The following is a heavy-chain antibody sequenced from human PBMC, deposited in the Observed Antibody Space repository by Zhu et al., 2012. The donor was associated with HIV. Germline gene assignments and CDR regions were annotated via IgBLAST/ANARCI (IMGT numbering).Heavy chain of an antibody. CDR2: IYHSGNT. Sequence: QVQLQESGPGLVKPSETLSLTCAVSGYSISSGYYWGWIRQPPGKGLEWIASIYHSGNTFYNPSLKSRVTMSVDASENQFSLKLSSVTAAGTAVYYCARGQDVSYCGSDCYSNGSPWGQGTLVTVSS. J-gene: IGHJ5*02. CDR3: ARGQDVSYCGSDCYSNGSP. CDR1: GYSISSGYY. V-gene: IGHV4-38-2*01. D-gene: IGHD2-21*02.